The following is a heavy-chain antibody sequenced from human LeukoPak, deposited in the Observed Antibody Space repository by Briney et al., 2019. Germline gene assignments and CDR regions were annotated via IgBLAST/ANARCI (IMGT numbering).Heavy chain of an antibody. CDR1: GVSLSSISYF. V-gene: IGHV4-39*01. J-gene: IGHJ4*02. CDR2: VYSSGST. D-gene: IGHD5-18*01. Sequence: SEPLSLTCTVSGVSLSSISYFWGWIRQPPGKGLEWFVCVYSSGSTYYNPSPKSRVTISVDTSKNQSSLKLSSVPAADTAVYYCARALQGLYWGYSYGYWGQGTLVTVSS. CDR3: ARALQGLYWGYSYGY.